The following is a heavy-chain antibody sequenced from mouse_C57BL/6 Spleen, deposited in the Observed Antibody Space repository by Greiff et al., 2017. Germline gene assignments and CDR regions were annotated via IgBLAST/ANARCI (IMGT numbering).Heavy chain of an antibody. D-gene: IGHD2-4*01. CDR2: IYPGDGDT. CDR3: ARCPSTMITTYYFDY. J-gene: IGHJ2*01. V-gene: IGHV1-82*01. Sequence: QVQLQQSGPELVKPGASVKISCTASGYAFSSSWMNWVQQRPGKGLEWIGRIYPGDGDTNYNGKFKGKATLTADKSSSTAYMQLSSLTSEDSAVYACARCPSTMITTYYFDYWGQGTTLTVSS. CDR1: GYAFSSSW.